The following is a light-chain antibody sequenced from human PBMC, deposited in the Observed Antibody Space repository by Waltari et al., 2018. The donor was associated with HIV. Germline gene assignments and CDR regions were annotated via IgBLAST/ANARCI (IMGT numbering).Light chain of an antibody. CDR1: ISNLRKTT. CDR3: ASWDDRLSGQGV. J-gene: IGLJ3*02. V-gene: IGLV1-44*01. CDR2: NNN. Sequence: QPMLTQPPSASGIPGQRVTISCSGTISNLRKTTINSYQQCPGTAPKLLIYNNNLRPSGVPDRFSGSKSGSSASLAIRGLQSEDEADYYCASWDDRLSGQGVFGGGTRLTVL.